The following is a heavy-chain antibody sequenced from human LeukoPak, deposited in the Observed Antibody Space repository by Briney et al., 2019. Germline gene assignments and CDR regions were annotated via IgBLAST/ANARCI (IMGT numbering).Heavy chain of an antibody. CDR1: GYTFTDYY. D-gene: IGHD3-10*01. CDR2: INPDSGGA. Sequence: ASVKVSCKTSGYTFTDYYLQWVRQAPGQGLEWMGWINPDSGGANYAETFQGRVSMTRDKSTSTIFLELTSLKSDDTAVYYCARDRAGELWSGEPGPVDYWGQGTLVTVSS. V-gene: IGHV1-2*02. J-gene: IGHJ4*02. CDR3: ARDRAGELWSGEPGPVDY.